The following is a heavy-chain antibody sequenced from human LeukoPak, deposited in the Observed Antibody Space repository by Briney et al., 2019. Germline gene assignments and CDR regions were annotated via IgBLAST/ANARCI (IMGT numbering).Heavy chain of an antibody. D-gene: IGHD3-3*01. J-gene: IGHJ5*02. CDR3: AREGTDFWSGYPNWLDP. V-gene: IGHV1-46*01. CDR2: INPSGGST. Sequence: ASVKVSCKASGYTFTGYYMHWVRQAPGQGLEWMGIINPSGGSTSYAQKFQGRVTMTRDTSTSTVYMELSSLRSEDTAVYYCAREGTDFWSGYPNWLDPWGQGTLVTVSS. CDR1: GYTFTGYY.